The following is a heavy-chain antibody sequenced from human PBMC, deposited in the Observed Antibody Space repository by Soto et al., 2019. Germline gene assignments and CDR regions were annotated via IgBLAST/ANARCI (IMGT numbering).Heavy chain of an antibody. J-gene: IGHJ3*02. CDR3: ARARGIVGARYAFDI. Sequence: SGGTNYAQKFQGWVTMTRDTSISTAYMELGRLRSDDTAVYYCARARGIVGARYAFDIWGQGTMVTVSS. CDR2: SGGT. V-gene: IGHV1-2*04. D-gene: IGHD1-26*01.